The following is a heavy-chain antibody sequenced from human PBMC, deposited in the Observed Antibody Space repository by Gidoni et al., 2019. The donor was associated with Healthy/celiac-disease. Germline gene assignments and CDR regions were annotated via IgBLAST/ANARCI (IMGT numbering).Heavy chain of an antibody. J-gene: IGHJ3*02. CDR3: ATDLRWVDAFDI. CDR2: IYSGGST. CDR1: GFTVSSNY. Sequence: EVQLVESGGGLIQPGGSLRLSCADSGFTVSSNYMSWVRQAPGKGLEWVSVIYSGGSTYYADSVKGRFTISRDKSKNTLYLQMNSLRAEDTAVYYCATDLRWVDAFDIWGQGTMVTVSS. V-gene: IGHV3-53*01.